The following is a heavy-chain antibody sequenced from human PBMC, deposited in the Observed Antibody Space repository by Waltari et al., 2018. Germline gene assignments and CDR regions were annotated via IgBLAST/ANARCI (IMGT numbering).Heavy chain of an antibody. CDR1: GFTFRSYW. CDR3: ARVIISRAGKGIDY. Sequence: EEQIVETGGGLVQPGDSLRVSCTVSGFTFRSYWMHWVRQGPGKGLEWVSRIDGDGGVTNYADFVSGRFTISRDNAKDTVYLQMNNLRVEDTAVYYCARVIISRAGKGIDYGGQGTLVTVSS. V-gene: IGHV3-74*01. J-gene: IGHJ4*02. D-gene: IGHD6-13*01. CDR2: IDGDGGVT.